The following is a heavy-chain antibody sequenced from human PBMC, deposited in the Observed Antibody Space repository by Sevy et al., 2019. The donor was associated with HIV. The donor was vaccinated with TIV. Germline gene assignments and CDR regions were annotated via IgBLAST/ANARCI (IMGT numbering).Heavy chain of an antibody. D-gene: IGHD4-17*01. Sequence: GGSLRLSCAASGFTVTSNYINWVRQAPGKGLEWVSVIYNDGRTYYADSVKGRFTSSRDNYKNTVYLQMNSLRSEDTSVYYCAREPGGDYYFDYWGQGTLVTVSS. CDR3: AREPGGDYYFDY. CDR2: IYNDGRT. CDR1: GFTVTSNY. J-gene: IGHJ4*02. V-gene: IGHV3-66*02.